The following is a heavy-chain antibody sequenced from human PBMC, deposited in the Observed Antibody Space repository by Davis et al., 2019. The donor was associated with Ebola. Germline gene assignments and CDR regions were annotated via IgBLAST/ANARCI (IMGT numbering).Heavy chain of an antibody. D-gene: IGHD2-2*01. CDR1: GFTFSDYL. CDR3: FPTGSNLFDY. CDR2: IKQDGSEK. J-gene: IGHJ4*02. V-gene: IGHV3-7*01. Sequence: GESLKISCEGSGFTFSDYLMSWVRQAPGKGLEWVANIKQDGSEKYYVGSVKGRFTISRDNAKNSLYLQMNSLFAEDTAVYYCFPTGSNLFDYRGQGTLVTVSS.